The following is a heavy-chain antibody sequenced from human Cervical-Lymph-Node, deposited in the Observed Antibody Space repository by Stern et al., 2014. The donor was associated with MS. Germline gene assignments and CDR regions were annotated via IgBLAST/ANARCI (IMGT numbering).Heavy chain of an antibody. V-gene: IGHV1-2*02. CDR3: ARDLADYRYYFDS. D-gene: IGHD4-11*01. J-gene: IGHJ4*02. Sequence: VQLVESGTDVKKPGASAKVSCEASGYSFNDYYIHWVRQAPGQGLEWMGWINPATGATTYAQNFEGRVTMTRDTSITTAYMELSRLSSDDTAVYYCARDLADYRYYFDSWGPGTLVTVSS. CDR2: INPATGAT. CDR1: GYSFNDYY.